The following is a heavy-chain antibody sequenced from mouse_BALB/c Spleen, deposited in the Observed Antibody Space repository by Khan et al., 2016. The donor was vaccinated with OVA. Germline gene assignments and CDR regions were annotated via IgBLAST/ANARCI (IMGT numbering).Heavy chain of an antibody. Sequence: QVQLKQSGPGLVRPSQSLSITCTVSGFSLTTYGVHWVRQSPGKGLEWLGVIWSGGSTDYSAAFISRLSISKDNSKSQVFFKMNSLQPNDTAIYYCARNYEYDEGLAYWGQGTLVTVSA. CDR1: GFSLTTYG. D-gene: IGHD2-4*01. J-gene: IGHJ3*01. V-gene: IGHV2-2*02. CDR3: ARNYEYDEGLAY. CDR2: IWSGGST.